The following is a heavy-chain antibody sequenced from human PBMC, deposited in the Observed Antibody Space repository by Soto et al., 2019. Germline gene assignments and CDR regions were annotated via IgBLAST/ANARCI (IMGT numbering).Heavy chain of an antibody. Sequence: SVKVSCKASGGTFXSYAISWVRQAPGQGLEWMGGIIPIFGTANYAQKFQGRVTITADESTSTAYMELSSLRSEDTAVYYCAVLKNGYNVFWGQGTLVTVSS. CDR3: AVLKNGYNVF. D-gene: IGHD5-12*01. CDR2: IIPIFGTA. J-gene: IGHJ4*02. V-gene: IGHV1-69*13. CDR1: GGTFXSYA.